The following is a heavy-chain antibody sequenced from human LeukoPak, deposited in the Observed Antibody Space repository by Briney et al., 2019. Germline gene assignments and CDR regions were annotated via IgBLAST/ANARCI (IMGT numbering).Heavy chain of an antibody. Sequence: ASVKVSCKASGYTFTIYDINWVRQATGQGLEWMGWMNPNSGNTGYAQKFQGRVTITRNTSISTAYMELSSLRSEDTAVYYCARGEVRYCSGGSCSLGGFDPWGQGTLVTVSS. CDR1: GYTFTIYD. V-gene: IGHV1-8*03. CDR2: MNPNSGNT. CDR3: ARGEVRYCSGGSCSLGGFDP. D-gene: IGHD2-15*01. J-gene: IGHJ5*02.